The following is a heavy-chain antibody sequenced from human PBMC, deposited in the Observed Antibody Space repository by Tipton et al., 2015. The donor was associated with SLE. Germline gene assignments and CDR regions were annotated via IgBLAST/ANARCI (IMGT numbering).Heavy chain of an antibody. Sequence: SLRFSCAASGFTFSSYGMHWVRQAPGKGLEWVAVIWYDGSNKYYADSVKGRFTISRDNSKNTLYLQMNSLRAEDTAVYYCARDRVGRELRFRYYYMDVWGKGTTVTVSS. CDR3: ARDRVGRELRFRYYYMDV. D-gene: IGHD1-26*01. J-gene: IGHJ6*03. CDR1: GFTFSSYG. V-gene: IGHV3-33*01. CDR2: IWYDGSNK.